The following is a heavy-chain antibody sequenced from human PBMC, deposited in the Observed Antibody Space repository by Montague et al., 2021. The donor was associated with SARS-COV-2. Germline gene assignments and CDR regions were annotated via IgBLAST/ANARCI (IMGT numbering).Heavy chain of an antibody. V-gene: IGHV2-70*18. Sequence: WVRQAPGKALEWLALIDWDEDQYYSTSLKTRLTISKDTSKNQVVLTMTNMDPIDTATYYCARSYGDYRDSYFDYWGQGTLVTVSS. J-gene: IGHJ4*02. D-gene: IGHD4-17*01. CDR3: ARSYGDYRDSYFDY. CDR2: IDWDEDQ.